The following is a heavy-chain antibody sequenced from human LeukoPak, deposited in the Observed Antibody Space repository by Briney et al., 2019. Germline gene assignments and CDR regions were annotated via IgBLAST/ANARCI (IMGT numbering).Heavy chain of an antibody. Sequence: ANIKQDGSEKYYVASVKCRFTISRDNAKNSLYLQMNSLRAEDTAVYYCARDPYYYDSSGYSPWGQGTLVTVSS. CDR2: IKQDGSEK. V-gene: IGHV3-7*03. D-gene: IGHD3-22*01. J-gene: IGHJ4*02. CDR3: ARDPYYYDSSGYSP.